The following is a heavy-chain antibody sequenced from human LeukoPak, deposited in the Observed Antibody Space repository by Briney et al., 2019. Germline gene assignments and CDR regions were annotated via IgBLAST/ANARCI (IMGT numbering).Heavy chain of an antibody. CDR2: FYNSGST. Sequence: SETLSLICEVSGVYISTSDSFWGWIRQPSGKGLEWIGSFYNSGSTYYSPSLTSRVTMSADTSKNRFSLRLSSVTAADTAVYFCARQSEDLLQAFDSWGQGTLVTVSS. J-gene: IGHJ4*02. CDR3: ARQSEDLLQAFDS. D-gene: IGHD4-11*01. V-gene: IGHV4-39*01. CDR1: GVYISTSDSF.